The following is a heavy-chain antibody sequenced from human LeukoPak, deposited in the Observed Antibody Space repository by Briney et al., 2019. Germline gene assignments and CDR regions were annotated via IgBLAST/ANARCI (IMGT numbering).Heavy chain of an antibody. CDR3: ARAAIRVDFFDS. V-gene: IGHV3-21*06. D-gene: IGHD2-2*01. J-gene: IGHJ4*02. Sequence: GSLRLSCAASGFLFGGHAMVWIRQAPGKGLECVSSIHSSATYITYAESVRGRFTISRDNDKNSLFLYMNDLRAEDTAVCYCARAAIRVDFFDSWGQGTLVAVSS. CDR1: GFLFGGHA. CDR2: IHSSATYI.